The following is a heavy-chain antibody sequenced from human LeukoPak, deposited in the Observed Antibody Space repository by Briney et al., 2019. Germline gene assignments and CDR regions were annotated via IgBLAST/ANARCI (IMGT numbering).Heavy chain of an antibody. J-gene: IGHJ4*02. D-gene: IGHD5-24*01. CDR3: AKVEMSTSPGGIDY. CDR2: IRFDGTNK. CDR1: GFTFSNFG. V-gene: IGHV3-30*02. Sequence: QAGGSLRLPCAASGFTFSNFGMHWVRQAPGKGLEWVTFIRFDGTNKYYADSVKGRFTISRDNSKNTLYLQMNSLRVEDTAMYYCAKVEMSTSPGGIDYWGQGTLVTVSS.